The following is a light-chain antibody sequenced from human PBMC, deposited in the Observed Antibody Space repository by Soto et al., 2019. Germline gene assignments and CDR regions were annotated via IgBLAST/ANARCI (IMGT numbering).Light chain of an antibody. J-gene: IGLJ3*02. V-gene: IGLV1-40*01. CDR1: NSNIGAGYD. CDR2: GNS. Sequence: QSVLTQPPSVSGAPGQRVTISCTGYNSNIGAGYDVHWYQQLPGTAPKLLIYGNSNRPSGVPDRVSASKSGTSASLAITGLQDEDEADYYCQSYDSSLSGWVFGGGTKLTVL. CDR3: QSYDSSLSGWV.